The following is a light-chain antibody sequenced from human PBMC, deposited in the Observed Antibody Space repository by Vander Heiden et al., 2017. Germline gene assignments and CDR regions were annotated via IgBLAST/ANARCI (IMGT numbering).Light chain of an antibody. CDR2: EVE. Sequence: QSALSQPPSASGSPGQSVTISCPGTSNDVGASHYISWYQQHPGKAPKLMIAEVEKRPSGVPDRFSGSKSGNTASLTVSGLQAEDEADYYCSSYADNNLLFGGGTKLTVL. J-gene: IGLJ2*01. V-gene: IGLV2-8*01. CDR3: SSYADNNLL. CDR1: SNDVGASHY.